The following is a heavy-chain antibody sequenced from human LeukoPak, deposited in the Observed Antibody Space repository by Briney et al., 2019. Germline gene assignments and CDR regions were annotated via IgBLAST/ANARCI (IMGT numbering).Heavy chain of an antibody. D-gene: IGHD3-22*01. CDR2: IRYVGSNK. CDR1: GFTFSSYG. V-gene: IGHV3-30*02. CDR3: ARGYYDSRSLYWYFDL. Sequence: PGGSLRLSCAASGFTFSSYGMHWVRQAPGKGLEWVAFIRYVGSNKYYTDSVRGRFTISRDNSKNTLYLQMNSLRAEDTAVYYCARGYYDSRSLYWYFDLWAVAPWSLSPQ. J-gene: IGHJ2*01.